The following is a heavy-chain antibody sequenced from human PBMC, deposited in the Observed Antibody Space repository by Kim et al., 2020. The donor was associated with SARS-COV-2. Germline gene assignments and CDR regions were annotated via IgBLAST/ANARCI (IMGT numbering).Heavy chain of an antibody. J-gene: IGHJ4*03. Sequence: GGSLRLSCAASGFTFFSYSLGWVRQAPGKGPEWVSSITGGRTSYIFYADSVKGRFTISRDNDKKSLFLEMGSLRAEDTAVYFCARGGFCSNGNCYFDYWG. CDR2: ITGGRTSYI. D-gene: IGHD2-8*01. V-gene: IGHV3-21*01. CDR1: GFTFFSYS. CDR3: ARGGFCSNGNCYFDY.